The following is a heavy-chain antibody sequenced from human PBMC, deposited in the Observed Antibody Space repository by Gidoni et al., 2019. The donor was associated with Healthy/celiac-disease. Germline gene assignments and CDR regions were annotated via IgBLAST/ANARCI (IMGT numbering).Heavy chain of an antibody. J-gene: IGHJ4*02. CDR3: TTVRWLLPRPFDY. V-gene: IGHV3-15*01. D-gene: IGHD3-22*01. Sequence: PVKGRFTISRDDSKNTLYLQMNSLKTEDTAVYYCTTVRWLLPRPFDYWGQGTLVTVSS.